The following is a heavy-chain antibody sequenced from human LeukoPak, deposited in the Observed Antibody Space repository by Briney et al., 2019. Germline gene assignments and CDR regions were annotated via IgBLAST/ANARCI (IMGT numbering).Heavy chain of an antibody. Sequence: SQTLSLTCTVSGGSISSGSYNWSWIRQPAGKGLEGSVRIYTSGSTNHNPALKTRVTISVDTSKTQFSLKLSSVTAADTAVYYCAGGGWSQFDYWGQGTLVTVSS. V-gene: IGHV4-61*02. J-gene: IGHJ4*02. CDR2: IYTSGST. CDR1: GGSISSGSYN. CDR3: AGGGWSQFDY. D-gene: IGHD6-19*01.